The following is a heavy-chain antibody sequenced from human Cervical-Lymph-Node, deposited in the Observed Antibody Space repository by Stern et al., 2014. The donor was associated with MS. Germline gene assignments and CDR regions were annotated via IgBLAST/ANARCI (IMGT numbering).Heavy chain of an antibody. Sequence: VQLVESGPGLVKPSQTLSLTCTVSGGSISSGSYYWSWIRQPAGKGLEWIGRIYTSGGTKYNPSLKSRVTISVDTSKNQFSLKLASVTAADTAVYYCARLYYDFWSGYHYYYYYGMDVWGQGTTVTVSS. CDR2: IYTSGGT. V-gene: IGHV4-61*02. CDR3: ARLYYDFWSGYHYYYYYGMDV. CDR1: GGSISSGSYY. D-gene: IGHD3-3*01. J-gene: IGHJ6*02.